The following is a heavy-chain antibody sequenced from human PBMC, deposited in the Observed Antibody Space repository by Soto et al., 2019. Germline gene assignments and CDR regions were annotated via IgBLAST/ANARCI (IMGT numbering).Heavy chain of an antibody. CDR3: ARLRSTVTDEYYFDY. CDR2: IYYSGST. J-gene: IGHJ4*02. CDR1: GGSISSYY. Sequence: SQTLSLTCTVSGGSISSYYWSWIRQPPGKGLEWIGYIYYSGSTNYNPSLKSRVTISVDTSKNQFSLKLSSVTAADTAVYYCARLRSTVTDEYYFDYWGQGTLVTVSS. V-gene: IGHV4-59*08. D-gene: IGHD4-17*01.